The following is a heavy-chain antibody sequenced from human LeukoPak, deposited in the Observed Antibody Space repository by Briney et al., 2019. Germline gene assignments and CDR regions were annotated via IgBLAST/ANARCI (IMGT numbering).Heavy chain of an antibody. V-gene: IGHV4-30-4*01. D-gene: IGHD4-23*01. Sequence: MTSETLSLTCTVSGGSISSGDYYWSWIRQPPGKGLEWIGYIYYSGSTYYNPSLKSRVTISVDTSKNQFSLKLSSVTAADTAVYYCARDSLPLTTVVTKYNWFDPWGQGTLVTVSS. CDR3: ARDSLPLTTVVTKYNWFDP. CDR1: GGSISSGDYY. CDR2: IYYSGST. J-gene: IGHJ5*02.